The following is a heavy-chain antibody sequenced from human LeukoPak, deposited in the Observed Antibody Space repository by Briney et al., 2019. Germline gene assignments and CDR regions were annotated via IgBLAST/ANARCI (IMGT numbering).Heavy chain of an antibody. Sequence: SESLSLTCTVSGGSISRYYLSWIRQPPGKGLEWVGYIYYSGSNNYNPSLKSRVTISVDTSKNQFSLKLSSVTAADTAVYYCAAGYCSGGSCYFDAFDIWGQGTMVTVSS. J-gene: IGHJ3*02. CDR1: GGSISRYY. CDR3: AAGYCSGGSCYFDAFDI. D-gene: IGHD2-15*01. CDR2: IYYSGSN. V-gene: IGHV4-59*01.